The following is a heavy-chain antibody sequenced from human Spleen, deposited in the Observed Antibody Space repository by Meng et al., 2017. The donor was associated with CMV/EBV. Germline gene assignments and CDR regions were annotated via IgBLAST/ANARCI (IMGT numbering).Heavy chain of an antibody. CDR1: GFTFSSYA. Sequence: KISCAASGFTFSSYAMHWVRQAPGKGLEWVGWITPFNDNTNYAQKFQDRVTITRDRSMSAAYMELSNLRSEDTAMYYCARSPRCNSTSCREDNYYFDSWGQGTLVTVSS. CDR2: ITPFNDNT. D-gene: IGHD2-2*01. CDR3: ARSPRCNSTSCREDNYYFDS. J-gene: IGHJ4*02. V-gene: IGHV1-45*02.